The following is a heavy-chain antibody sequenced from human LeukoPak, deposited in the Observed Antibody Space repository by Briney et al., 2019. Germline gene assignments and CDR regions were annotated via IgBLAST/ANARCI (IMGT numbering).Heavy chain of an antibody. CDR3: ARSFNVWKYGSGSYYNVPNWFDP. Sequence: SETLSLTCTVSGGSISSYYWSWIRQPPGKGLEWIGYIYYSGSTNYNPSLKSRVTVSVDTSKNQFSLKLSSVTAADTAVYYCARSFNVWKYGSGSYYNVPNWFDPWGQGTLVTVSS. CDR1: GGSISSYY. D-gene: IGHD3-10*01. V-gene: IGHV4-59*12. CDR2: IYYSGST. J-gene: IGHJ5*02.